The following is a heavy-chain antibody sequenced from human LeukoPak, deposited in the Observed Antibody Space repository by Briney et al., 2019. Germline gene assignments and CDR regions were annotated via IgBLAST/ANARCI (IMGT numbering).Heavy chain of an antibody. D-gene: IGHD4-23*01. CDR1: GFTFSSYW. Sequence: PGGSLRLSCAASGFTFSSYWMHWVRQAPGKGLVWVSRINSDGSSTYYADSVKGRFTISRDNSKNTLYLQMNSLRAEDTAVYYCARPPYGGNSFGAFDIWGQGTMVTVSS. CDR2: INSDGSST. J-gene: IGHJ3*02. V-gene: IGHV3-74*01. CDR3: ARPPYGGNSFGAFDI.